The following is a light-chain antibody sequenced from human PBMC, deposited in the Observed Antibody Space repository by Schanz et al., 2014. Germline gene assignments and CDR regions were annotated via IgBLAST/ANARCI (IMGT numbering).Light chain of an antibody. V-gene: IGKV1-5*01. Sequence: DIPVTQSPSTLSASVGDRVTITCRASQTLNSWLAWYQHKPGKAPKLLIYDASSLESGVPSKFSGRGSGAEISLTISSLQADDSASYYYQQYSYSPNTFG. CDR1: QTLNSW. CDR2: DAS. CDR3: QQYSYSPNT. J-gene: IGKJ2*01.